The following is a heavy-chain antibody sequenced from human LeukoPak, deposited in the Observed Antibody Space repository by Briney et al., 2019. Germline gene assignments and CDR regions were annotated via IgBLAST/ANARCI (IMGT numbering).Heavy chain of an antibody. CDR1: GGSFSGYY. CDR2: INHGGGA. V-gene: IGHV4-34*01. CDR3: ARGAYYDSSGYYFDY. Sequence: SETLSLTCAVYGGSFSGYYWSWIRQPPGKGLEWIGEINHGGGANYNPSLKSRVTVSGDSSNNQFSLKLSSVTVADTAVYYCARGAYYDSSGYYFDYWGQGTLVTVSS. J-gene: IGHJ4*02. D-gene: IGHD3-22*01.